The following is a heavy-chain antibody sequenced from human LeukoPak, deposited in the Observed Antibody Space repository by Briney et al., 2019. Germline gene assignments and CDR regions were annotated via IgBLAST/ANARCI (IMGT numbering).Heavy chain of an antibody. Sequence: SQTLSLTCTVSGGSISSGSYYWSWIRRPAGKGLEWIGRIYTSGSTNYNPSLKSRVTISVDTSKNQFSLKLSSVTAADTAVYYCARSTGQYYYDSSGYGYYGYWGQGTLVTVSS. CDR2: IYTSGST. D-gene: IGHD3-22*01. J-gene: IGHJ4*02. CDR3: ARSTGQYYYDSSGYGYYGY. V-gene: IGHV4-61*02. CDR1: GGSISSGSYY.